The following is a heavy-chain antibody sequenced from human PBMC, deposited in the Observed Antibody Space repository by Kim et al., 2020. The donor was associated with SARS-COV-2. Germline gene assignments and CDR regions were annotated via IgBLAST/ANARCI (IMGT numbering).Heavy chain of an antibody. Sequence: GGSLRLSCAASGFTFSDYYMSWIRQAPGKGLEWVSYISSSGSTIYYADSVKGRFTISRDNAKNSLYLQMNSLRAEDTAVYYCARDKVVVVTATTYYYGMDVWGQGTTVTVSS. CDR1: GFTFSDYY. CDR3: ARDKVVVVTATTYYYGMDV. J-gene: IGHJ6*02. D-gene: IGHD2-21*02. V-gene: IGHV3-11*01. CDR2: ISSSGSTI.